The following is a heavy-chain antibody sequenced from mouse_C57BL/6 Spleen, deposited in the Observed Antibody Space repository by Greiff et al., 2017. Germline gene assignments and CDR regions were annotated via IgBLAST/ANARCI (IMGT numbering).Heavy chain of an antibody. CDR3: ARQPGFDY. Sequence: EVHLVESGGGLVKPGGSLKLSCAASGFTFSSYTMSWVRQTPEKRLEWVATISGGGGNTYYPDSVKGRFTISRDNAKNTLYLQMSSLRSENTALYYCARQPGFDYWGQGTTLSVSS. J-gene: IGHJ2*01. V-gene: IGHV5-9*01. CDR2: ISGGGGNT. CDR1: GFTFSSYT.